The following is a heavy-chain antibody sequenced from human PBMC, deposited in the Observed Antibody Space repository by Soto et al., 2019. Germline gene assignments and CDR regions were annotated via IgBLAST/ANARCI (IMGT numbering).Heavy chain of an antibody. Sequence: PSETLSLTCTVSGGSISSGGYYWSWIRQHPGKGLEWIGYIYYSGSTYYNPSLKSRVTISVDTSKNQFSLKLSSVTAADTAVYYCARELVGDPPDIFDYWGQGTLVTVSS. J-gene: IGHJ4*02. CDR2: IYYSGST. V-gene: IGHV4-31*03. CDR1: GGSISSGGYY. CDR3: ARELVGDPPDIFDY. D-gene: IGHD5-12*01.